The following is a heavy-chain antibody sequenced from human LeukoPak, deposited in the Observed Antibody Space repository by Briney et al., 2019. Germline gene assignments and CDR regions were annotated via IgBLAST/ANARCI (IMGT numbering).Heavy chain of an antibody. J-gene: IGHJ4*02. CDR1: GFTFSSYA. V-gene: IGHV3-23*01. Sequence: GGSLRLSCAASGFTFSSYAMSWVRQAPGKGLEWVSAISGSGGSTYYADSVKGRFTISRDNSKNTLYLQMNSLRAEDTAVYYCAAHRHIVVVTAINYWGQGTLATVSS. CDR2: ISGSGGST. D-gene: IGHD2-21*02. CDR3: AAHRHIVVVTAINY.